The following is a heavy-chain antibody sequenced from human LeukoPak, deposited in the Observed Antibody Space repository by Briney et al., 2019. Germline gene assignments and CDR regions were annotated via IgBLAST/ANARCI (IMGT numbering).Heavy chain of an antibody. V-gene: IGHV1-69*04. J-gene: IGHJ6*02. CDR1: GGTFSSYA. CDR3: ARRGNPAVAGPRHYYYGMDV. CDR2: IIPILGIA. D-gene: IGHD6-19*01. Sequence: SVKVSCKASGGTFSSYAISWVRQAPGQGLERMGRIIPILGIANYAQKFQGRVTITADKSTSTAYMELSSLRSEDTAVYYCARRGNPAVAGPRHYYYGMDVWGQGTTVTVSS.